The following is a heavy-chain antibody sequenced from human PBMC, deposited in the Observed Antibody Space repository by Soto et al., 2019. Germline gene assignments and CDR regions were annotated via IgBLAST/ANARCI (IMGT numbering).Heavy chain of an antibody. J-gene: IGHJ5*02. V-gene: IGHV4-39*01. CDR1: GDSIISSDFY. CDR2: IFYLGSS. D-gene: IGHD3-3*02. CDR3: ARHSLALRKNNWFDP. Sequence: PSETLSLTCTVSGDSIISSDFYWGWVRQPPGKGLEWIGSIFYLGSSYYNPSLKSRVTMSVDTSKNQFSLRLRSVTAADTAFYFCARHSLALRKNNWFDPWGQGIMVTVS.